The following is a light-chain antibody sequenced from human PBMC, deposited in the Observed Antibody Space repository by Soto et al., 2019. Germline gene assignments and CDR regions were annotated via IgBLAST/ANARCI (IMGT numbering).Light chain of an antibody. CDR2: GAS. Sequence: EIVMTQSPSTLSVSPGERATLSCRASQSVSSNLAWYQQKPGQAHRLLIYGASTRATGIPARFSGSGSGTEFTLTISSLQSEDFAVYYCQQYNNWPYTFGQGTQLEIK. CDR1: QSVSSN. V-gene: IGKV3-15*01. J-gene: IGKJ2*01. CDR3: QQYNNWPYT.